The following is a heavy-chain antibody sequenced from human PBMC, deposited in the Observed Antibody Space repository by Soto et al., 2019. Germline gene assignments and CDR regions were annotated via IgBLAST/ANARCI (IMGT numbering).Heavy chain of an antibody. D-gene: IGHD6-13*01. Sequence: ESLCVAGAVAGGSIRIYYWSWIRQPAGKGLEWIGRIYTSGSTNYNPSLKSRVTMSVDTSKNQFSLKLSSVTAADTAVYYCASGYSSSWSYGMDVWGQGTTVTV. CDR3: ASGYSSSWSYGMDV. V-gene: IGHV4-4*07. J-gene: IGHJ6*02. CDR1: GGSIRIYY. CDR2: IYTSGST.